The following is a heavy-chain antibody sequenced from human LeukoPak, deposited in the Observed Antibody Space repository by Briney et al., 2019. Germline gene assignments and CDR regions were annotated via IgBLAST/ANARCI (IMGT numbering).Heavy chain of an antibody. Sequence: SETLSLTCAVYGGSFSGYYWSWIRQPPGKGLEWIGEINHSGSTNYNPSLKSRVTISVDTSKNQFSLKLSSVTAADTAVYYCARDAGYCSSTSCYNWFDPRGQGTLVTVSS. J-gene: IGHJ5*02. CDR3: ARDAGYCSSTSCYNWFDP. CDR1: GGSFSGYY. V-gene: IGHV4-34*01. CDR2: INHSGST. D-gene: IGHD2-2*01.